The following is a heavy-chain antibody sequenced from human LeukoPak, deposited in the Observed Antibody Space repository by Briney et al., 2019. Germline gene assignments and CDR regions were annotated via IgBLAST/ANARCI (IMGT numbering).Heavy chain of an antibody. CDR1: GYTLTELS. CDR3: ATRNVPVAGLGY. CDR2: FDPEDGET. Sequence: ASVKVSCKVSGYTLTELSMHWVRQAPGKVLEWMGGFDPEDGETIYAQKFQGRVTMTEDTSTDTAYMELSSLRSEDTAVYYCATRNVPVAGLGYWGQGTLVTVSS. V-gene: IGHV1-24*01. D-gene: IGHD6-19*01. J-gene: IGHJ4*02.